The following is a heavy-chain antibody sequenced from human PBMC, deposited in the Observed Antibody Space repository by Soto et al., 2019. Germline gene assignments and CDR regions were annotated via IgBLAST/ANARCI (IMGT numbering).Heavy chain of an antibody. CDR1: GGTFSSYA. V-gene: IGHV1-69*06. J-gene: IGHJ4*02. CDR3: ARDLAITVPAPMGY. Sequence: SVKVSCKASGGTFSSYAISWVRQAPGQGLEWMGGIIPIFGTANYAQKFQGRVTITADKSTSTAYMELSSLRSDDTAVYYCARDLAITVPAPMGYWGQGTLVTVSS. CDR2: IIPIFGTA. D-gene: IGHD2-2*01.